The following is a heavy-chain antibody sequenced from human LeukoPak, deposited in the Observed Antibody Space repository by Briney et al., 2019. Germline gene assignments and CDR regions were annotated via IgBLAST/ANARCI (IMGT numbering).Heavy chain of an antibody. CDR1: GFTFSSYW. V-gene: IGHV3-7*02. J-gene: IGHJ4*02. Sequence: PGGSLRLSCAASGFTFSSYWMSWVRQAPGKGLEWVANIKQDGSEKYNVDSVKGRFTISRDNAKNSLYLQMNSLRAEDTAVYYCASGLEIVGATRFDYWGQGTLVTVSS. CDR3: ASGLEIVGATRFDY. CDR2: IKQDGSEK. D-gene: IGHD1-26*01.